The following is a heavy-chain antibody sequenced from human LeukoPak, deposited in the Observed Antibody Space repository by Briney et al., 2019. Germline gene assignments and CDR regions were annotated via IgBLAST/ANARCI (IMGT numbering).Heavy chain of an antibody. J-gene: IGHJ5*02. CDR3: ARDGHYCGGDCSSFEARWFDP. CDR1: GGTFSSYA. V-gene: IGHV1-69*13. CDR2: IIPIFGTA. Sequence: ASVKVSCKASGGTFSSYAISWVRQAPGQGLEWMGGIIPIFGTANYAQKFQGRVTITADESTSTAYMELSSLRSEDTAVYYCARDGHYCGGDCSSFEARWFDPWGQGTLVTVSS. D-gene: IGHD2-21*02.